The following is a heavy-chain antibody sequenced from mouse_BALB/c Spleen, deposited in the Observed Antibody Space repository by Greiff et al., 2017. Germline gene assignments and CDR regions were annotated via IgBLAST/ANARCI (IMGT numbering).Heavy chain of an antibody. J-gene: IGHJ2*01. CDR2: IRNKANGYTT. Sequence: EVKVEESGGGLVQPGGSLRLSCATSGFTFTDYYMSWVRQPPGKALEWLGFIRNKANGYTTEYSASVKGRFTISRDNSQSILYLQMNTLRAEDSATYYCARDRGFDYWGQGTTLTVSS. V-gene: IGHV7-3*02. CDR1: GFTFTDYY. CDR3: ARDRGFDY.